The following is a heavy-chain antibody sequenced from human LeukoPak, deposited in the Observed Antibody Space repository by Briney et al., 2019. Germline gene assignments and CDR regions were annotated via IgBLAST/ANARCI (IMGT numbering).Heavy chain of an antibody. V-gene: IGHV1-69*04. CDR2: IIPILGIA. CDR1: GGTFSSYA. D-gene: IGHD2-21*02. J-gene: IGHJ4*02. Sequence: SVKVSCKASGGTFSSYAISWVRQAPGQELEWMGRIIPILGIANYAQKFQGRVTITADKSTSTAYMELSSLRSEDTAVYYCARATNGGGDCYFDYWGQGTLVTVSS. CDR3: ARATNGGGDCYFDY.